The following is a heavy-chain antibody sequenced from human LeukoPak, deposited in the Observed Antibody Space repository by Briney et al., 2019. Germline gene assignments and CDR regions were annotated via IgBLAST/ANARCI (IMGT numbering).Heavy chain of an antibody. J-gene: IGHJ5*02. CDR3: ARTWGTNGLNWSDP. V-gene: IGHV4-31*03. D-gene: IGHD2-8*01. Sequence: SETLSLTCTVSGGSFSSGGFYWSWVRQHPGAGLEWIGYIYYSGSTFYNPSLKSRVTISVDTSKNQFSLKLSSVTAADTAVYYCARTWGTNGLNWSDPWGQGTLVTVSS. CDR1: GGSFSSGGFY. CDR2: IYYSGST.